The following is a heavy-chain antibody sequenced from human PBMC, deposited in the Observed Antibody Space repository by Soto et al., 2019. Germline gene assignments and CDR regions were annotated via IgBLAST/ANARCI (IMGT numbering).Heavy chain of an antibody. CDR1: GDSVSSNNAA. CDR2: TYYRSKWYS. V-gene: IGHV6-1*01. D-gene: IGHD2-8*01. Sequence: PSQTHSLTCAISGDSVSSNNAAWNWIRQSPARGLEWMGRTYYRSKWYSYYAPSVKSRITIILDTSKNQVSLQLNSVSPEDTAIYYCARGTSPLEPWGRRILVTVSS. J-gene: IGHJ5*02. CDR3: ARGTSPLEP.